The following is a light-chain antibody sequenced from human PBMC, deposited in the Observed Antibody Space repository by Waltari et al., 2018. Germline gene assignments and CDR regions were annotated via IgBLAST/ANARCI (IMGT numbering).Light chain of an antibody. Sequence: IQVTQSPSTQSASVGDRVTITCRASQRIGNLLAWYQQQPGKAPKLLISKASTLEGGVPSRFSGSGSGTEFTLTISSLLPEDFATYYCQQYNAYWTFGQGTKVEIK. CDR3: QQYNAYWT. CDR2: KAS. CDR1: QRIGNL. V-gene: IGKV1-5*03. J-gene: IGKJ1*01.